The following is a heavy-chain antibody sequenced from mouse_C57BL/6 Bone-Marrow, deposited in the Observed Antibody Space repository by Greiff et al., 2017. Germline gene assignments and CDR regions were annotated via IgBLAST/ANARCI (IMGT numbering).Heavy chain of an antibody. J-gene: IGHJ2*01. Sequence: EVQLQESGAELVRPGASVKLSCTASGFNIKDDYMHWVKQRPEQGLEWIGWIDPENGDTEYASQFQGKATITADTSSNTAYLQLSSLTSEDTAVYYCATTTTVIGGGYWGQGTTLTVSS. CDR3: ATTTTVIGGGY. CDR2: IDPENGDT. CDR1: GFNIKDDY. D-gene: IGHD1-1*01. V-gene: IGHV14-4*01.